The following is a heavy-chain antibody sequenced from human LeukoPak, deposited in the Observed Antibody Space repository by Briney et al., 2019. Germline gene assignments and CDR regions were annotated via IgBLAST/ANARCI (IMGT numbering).Heavy chain of an antibody. CDR1: GFTFSSHG. CDR3: AKATYCSGGSCPLESWFDP. V-gene: IGHV3-23*01. D-gene: IGHD2-15*01. J-gene: IGHJ5*02. Sequence: GGSLRLSCAASGFTFSSHGMSWVRQTPGKGLEWVSSISTSGDGTVYADSVKGRFTISRDNSKNTLYLQMNSLRAEDTAVYYCAKATYCSGGSCPLESWFDPWGQGTLVTVSS. CDR2: ISTSGDGT.